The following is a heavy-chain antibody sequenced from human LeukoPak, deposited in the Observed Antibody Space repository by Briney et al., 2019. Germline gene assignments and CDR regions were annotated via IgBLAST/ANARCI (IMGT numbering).Heavy chain of an antibody. D-gene: IGHD1-26*01. V-gene: IGHV4-30-4*08. CDR2: IYYSGST. Sequence: SETLSLTCTVCGGSISSGDYYWSWIRQPPGKGLEWIGYIYYSGSTYYNPSLKSRVTISVDTSKNQFSLKLSSVTAADTAMYYCARDTLELHFDYWGQGTLVTVSS. CDR3: ARDTLELHFDY. CDR1: GGSISSGDYY. J-gene: IGHJ4*02.